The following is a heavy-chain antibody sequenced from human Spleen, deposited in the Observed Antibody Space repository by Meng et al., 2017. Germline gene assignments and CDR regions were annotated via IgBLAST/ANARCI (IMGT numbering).Heavy chain of an antibody. V-gene: IGHV3-20*01. CDR1: GFTFDDYG. Sequence: GESLKISCAASGFTFDDYGMSWVRQAPGKGLEWVSGINWTGGSTGYADSVKGRFTISRDNAKNSLYLQMNSLRAEDTTLYHCARDGTRDGDYYYYGMDVWGQGTTVTVSS. CDR3: ARDGTRDGDYYYYGMDV. CDR2: INWTGGST. J-gene: IGHJ6*02. D-gene: IGHD1-1*01.